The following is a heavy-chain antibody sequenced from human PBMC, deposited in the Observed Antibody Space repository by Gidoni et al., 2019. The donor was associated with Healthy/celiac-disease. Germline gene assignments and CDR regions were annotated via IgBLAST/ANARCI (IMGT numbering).Heavy chain of an antibody. J-gene: IGHJ4*02. CDR3: AREHYGDSTLDY. CDR1: GGSISSGSYY. Sequence: QVQLQESGPGLVKPSQTLSLTCTVSGGSISSGSYYWSWIRQPAGKGLEWIGRIYTSGSTNYNPSLKSRVTISVDTSKNQFSLKLSSVTAADTAVYYCAREHYGDSTLDYWGQGTLVTVSS. CDR2: IYTSGST. V-gene: IGHV4-61*02. D-gene: IGHD4-17*01.